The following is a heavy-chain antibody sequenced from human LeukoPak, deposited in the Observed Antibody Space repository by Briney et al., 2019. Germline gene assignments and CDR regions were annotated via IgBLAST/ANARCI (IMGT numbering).Heavy chain of an antibody. CDR2: INPNSGGT. J-gene: IGHJ4*02. CDR1: GYTFTGYY. D-gene: IGHD6-19*01. Sequence: ASVKVSCKASGYTFTGYYMHWVRQAPGQGLEWMGWINPNSGGTNYAQKFQGRVTMTRDTSISTAYMELSRLRSDDTAVYYCARDGSRGGKRGGYFDYWGRGPLVTVSS. V-gene: IGHV1-2*02. CDR3: ARDGSRGGKRGGYFDY.